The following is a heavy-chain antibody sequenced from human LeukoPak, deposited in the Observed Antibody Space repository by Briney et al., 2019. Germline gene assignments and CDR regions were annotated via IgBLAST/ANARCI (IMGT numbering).Heavy chain of an antibody. D-gene: IGHD6-6*01. CDR3: ARAHSSSSI. V-gene: IGHV1-69*04. CDR1: GGTFSSYA. Sequence: VASVKVSCKASGGTFSSYAISWVRQAPGQGLEWMGRIIPILGIANYAQKFQGRVTITADKSTSTAYMELNSLRSEDTAVYYCARAHSSSSIWGQGTLVTVSS. CDR2: IIPILGIA. J-gene: IGHJ4*02.